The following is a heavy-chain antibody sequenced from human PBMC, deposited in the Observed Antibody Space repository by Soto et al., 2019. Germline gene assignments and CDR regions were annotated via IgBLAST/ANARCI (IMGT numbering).Heavy chain of an antibody. V-gene: IGHV1-2*04. D-gene: IGHD6-13*01. CDR2: INPNSGGT. Sequence: ASVKVSCKASGYTFTGYYMHWVRQAPGQGLEWMGWINPNSGGTNYAQKFQGWVTMTRDTSISTAYMELSMLRSDDTAVYYCARAGGIAQYYYYGMDVWGQGTTVTVSS. J-gene: IGHJ6*02. CDR3: ARAGGIAQYYYYGMDV. CDR1: GYTFTGYY.